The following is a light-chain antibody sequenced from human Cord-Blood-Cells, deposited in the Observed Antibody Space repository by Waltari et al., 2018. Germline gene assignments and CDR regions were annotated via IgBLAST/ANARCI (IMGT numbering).Light chain of an antibody. CDR1: SSDVGGYNY. V-gene: IGLV2-8*01. CDR3: SSYAGSNKRV. Sequence: QSALTQPASVSGSPGQSITISCTGTSSDVGGYNYVSWYQQHPGKAPKLMIYEVIKRPSGVPDRFSGSKSGNTASLTVSGLQAEDEADYYCSSYAGSNKRVFGTGTKVTVL. J-gene: IGLJ1*01. CDR2: EVI.